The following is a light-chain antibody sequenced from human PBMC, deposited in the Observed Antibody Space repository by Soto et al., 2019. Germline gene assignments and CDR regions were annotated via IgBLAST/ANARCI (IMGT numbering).Light chain of an antibody. Sequence: EIVLTQSPGTLSLSPGERATLSCRASQSVSSSYLAWYQQKPGQAPRLLIYGASSRATGIPDRFSNSGSGTDFTLTISRLEPEDFAMYYCQQYGSSLLTFGGGTKVEIK. V-gene: IGKV3-20*01. J-gene: IGKJ4*01. CDR2: GAS. CDR1: QSVSSSY. CDR3: QQYGSSLLT.